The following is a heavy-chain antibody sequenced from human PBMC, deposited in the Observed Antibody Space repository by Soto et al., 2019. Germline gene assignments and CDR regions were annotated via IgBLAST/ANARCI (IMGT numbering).Heavy chain of an antibody. CDR3: AILGLDVDS. V-gene: IGHV1-69*14. CDR1: GDTPSTYA. J-gene: IGHJ4*02. CDR2: IIPILGTP. D-gene: IGHD3-16*01. Sequence: QVQLVQSGAEVKKPGSSVNVSCKASGDTPSTYAISWVRQATGQGLEWMGGIIPILGTPNYAQRFQGKITNSADTSTRTTYIELNSVTSDDTAMFYCAILGLDVDSWGQGTLVIVSS.